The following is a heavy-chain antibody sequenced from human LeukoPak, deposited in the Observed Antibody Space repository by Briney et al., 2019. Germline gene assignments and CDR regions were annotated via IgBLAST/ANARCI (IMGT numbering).Heavy chain of an antibody. Sequence: GASVKVSCKASGGTFSSYAISWVRQAPGQGLEWMGGIIPIFGTANYAQKFQGRVTITADKSTSTAYMELSSLRSEDTAVYYCASPIGLPGVPAAPESPKDYYYGMDVWGKGTTVTVPS. CDR2: IIPIFGTA. CDR1: GGTFSSYA. D-gene: IGHD2-2*01. CDR3: ASPIGLPGVPAAPESPKDYYYGMDV. V-gene: IGHV1-69*06. J-gene: IGHJ6*04.